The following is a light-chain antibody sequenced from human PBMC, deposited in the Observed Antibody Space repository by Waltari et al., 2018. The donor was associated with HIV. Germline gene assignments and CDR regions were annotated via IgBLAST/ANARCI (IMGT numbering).Light chain of an antibody. J-gene: IGKJ4*01. V-gene: IGKV1-12*01. CDR1: QNIGRA. Sequence: DIQMTQSPSSVSASVGGAVSISCRASQNIGRALAWYQLKPGRAPRLLIYEASRLDEGVPTRFKVSGSRSNFTLGITNLQPEDFAIYLCQQAKNFPHTFAGGTRVE. CDR3: QQAKNFPHT. CDR2: EAS.